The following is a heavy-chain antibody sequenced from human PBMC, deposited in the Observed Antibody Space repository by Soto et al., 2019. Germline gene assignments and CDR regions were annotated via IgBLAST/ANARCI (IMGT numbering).Heavy chain of an antibody. CDR2: TSYDGTNK. V-gene: IGHV3-30*18. D-gene: IGHD2-15*01. Sequence: AGGSLRLSCEVSGFTFSTHGMHWVRQAPGKGLEWVAGTSYDGTNKYYARSVQGRFTISRENSMKTLYLQMNSLRTEDTAVYYCAKDLSGARWYYDALDVWGQGTTVTVSS. CDR3: AKDLSGARWYYDALDV. J-gene: IGHJ6*02. CDR1: GFTFSTHG.